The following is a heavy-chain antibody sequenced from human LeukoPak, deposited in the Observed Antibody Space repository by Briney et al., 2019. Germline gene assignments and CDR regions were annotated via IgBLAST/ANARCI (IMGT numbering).Heavy chain of an antibody. J-gene: IGHJ4*02. D-gene: IGHD3-10*01. Sequence: SETLSLTCTFSGASINFNYWNWVRLPPGKGLEWIGYKYNSGSTNYNPSLKSRVTISIDTSKNQLSLKLTSVTAEDTAVYFCVRGSGASSMFDSWGQGTLVTVSS. V-gene: IGHV4-59*01. CDR3: VRGSGASSMFDS. CDR2: KYNSGST. CDR1: GASINFNY.